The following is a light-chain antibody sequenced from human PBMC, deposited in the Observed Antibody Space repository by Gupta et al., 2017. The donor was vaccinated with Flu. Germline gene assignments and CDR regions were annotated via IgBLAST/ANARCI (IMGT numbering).Light chain of an antibody. V-gene: IGKV1-12*01. CDR3: QQANSFPRT. Sequence: ASLGDRDTNSCRASHGISSWFAWYQQNPGTAPKLLVYDASPWQSVVPSQFSGSGCGTDFILTITGLQPEDFATYYCQQANSFPRTFGHGTKVDFK. J-gene: IGKJ3*01. CDR2: DAS. CDR1: HGISSW.